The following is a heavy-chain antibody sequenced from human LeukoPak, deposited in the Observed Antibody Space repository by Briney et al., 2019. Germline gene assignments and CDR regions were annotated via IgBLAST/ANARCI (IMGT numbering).Heavy chain of an antibody. V-gene: IGHV1-8*01. CDR3: ARESVGCSSTSCYSQFDY. Sequence: ASVKVSCKASGYTFTSYDINWVRQATGQGLEWMGWMNPNSGNTGYAQKFQGRVTMTRNTSISTAYMELSSLRSEDTAVYYCARESVGCSSTSCYSQFDYWGQGTLVTVSS. CDR1: GYTFTSYD. J-gene: IGHJ4*02. CDR2: MNPNSGNT. D-gene: IGHD2-2*01.